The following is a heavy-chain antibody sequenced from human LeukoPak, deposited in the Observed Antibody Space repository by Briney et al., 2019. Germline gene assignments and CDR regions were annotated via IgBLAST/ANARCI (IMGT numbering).Heavy chain of an antibody. CDR3: ARSLLRRYFDWLPSTLYCMDV. J-gene: IGHJ6*03. CDR1: GGSFSGYY. D-gene: IGHD3-9*01. CDR2: INHSGST. V-gene: IGHV4-34*01. Sequence: SETLSLTCAVYGGSFSGYYWSWIRQPPGKGLEWIGEINHSGSTNYNPSLKSRVTISVDTSKNQFSLKLSSVTAADTAVYYCARSLLRRYFDWLPSTLYCMDVWGKGTTVTVSS.